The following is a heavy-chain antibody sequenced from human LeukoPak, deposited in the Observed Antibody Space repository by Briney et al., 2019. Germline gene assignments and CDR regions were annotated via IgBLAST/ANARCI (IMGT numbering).Heavy chain of an antibody. V-gene: IGHV3-74*01. CDR2: INSDGSST. D-gene: IGHD2-15*01. CDR3: ARVDCSGGSCYSHY. CDR1: GFTFSSYW. J-gene: IGHJ4*02. Sequence: GGSLRLSCAASGFTFSSYWMHWVRQAPGKGLVWVSRINSDGSSTSYADSVKGRFTISRDNAKNTLYLQMNSLRAEDTAAYYCARVDCSGGSCYSHYWGQGTLVTVSS.